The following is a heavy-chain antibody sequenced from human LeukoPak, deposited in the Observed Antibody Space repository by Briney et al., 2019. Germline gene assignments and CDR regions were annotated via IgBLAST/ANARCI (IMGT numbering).Heavy chain of an antibody. Sequence: GGSLRLSCAASGFTFSSYWMSWVRQAPGKGLEWVANIKQDGSEKYYVDSVKGRFTISRDNAKNSLYLQMNSLRAEDTAVYYCASRFATMIVVVHPDTFDYWGQGTLVTVSS. D-gene: IGHD3-22*01. CDR1: GFTFSSYW. J-gene: IGHJ4*02. CDR3: ASRFATMIVVVHPDTFDY. V-gene: IGHV3-7*01. CDR2: IKQDGSEK.